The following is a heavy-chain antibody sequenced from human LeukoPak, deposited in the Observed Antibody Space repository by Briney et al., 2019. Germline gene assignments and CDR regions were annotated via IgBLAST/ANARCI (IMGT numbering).Heavy chain of an antibody. J-gene: IGHJ5*02. D-gene: IGHD6-19*01. V-gene: IGHV4-34*01. Sequence: SETLSLTCAVYGGSFSGYYWSWIRQPPGKGLEWIGSIYHSGSTYYNPSLKSRVTISVDTSKNQFSLKLSSVTAADTAVYYCARDRRLAGRFDPWGQGTLVTVSS. CDR2: IYHSGST. CDR3: ARDRRLAGRFDP. CDR1: GGSFSGYY.